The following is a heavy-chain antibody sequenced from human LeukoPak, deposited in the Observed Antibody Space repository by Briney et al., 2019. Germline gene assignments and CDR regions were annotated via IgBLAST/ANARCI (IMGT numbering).Heavy chain of an antibody. Sequence: SETLSLTCIVSGGSMDHYYWNWIRQPAGKGLEWIGRIYTSGSTTYNPSLKSRVTMSIDKPKNQFSLKLNSVTAADTAVYYCARWVGATTSFDSWGQGTLVTVSS. CDR2: IYTSGST. CDR1: GGSMDHYY. CDR3: ARWVGATTSFDS. J-gene: IGHJ4*02. V-gene: IGHV4-4*07. D-gene: IGHD1-26*01.